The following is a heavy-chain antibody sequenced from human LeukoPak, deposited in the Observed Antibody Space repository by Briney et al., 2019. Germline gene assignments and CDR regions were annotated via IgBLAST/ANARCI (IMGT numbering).Heavy chain of an antibody. CDR2: IWNDGSSK. D-gene: IGHD3-16*01. Sequence: PGGSLRLSCAASGFTFSSYWMSWVRQAPGKGLEWVAAIWNDGSSKHYGDSVKGRFTISRDNSKNTVYLQMNSLRVEDTAVYYCAKVLGGTGYFDYWGQGTLVTVSS. CDR1: GFTFSSYW. CDR3: AKVLGGTGYFDY. V-gene: IGHV3-33*06. J-gene: IGHJ4*02.